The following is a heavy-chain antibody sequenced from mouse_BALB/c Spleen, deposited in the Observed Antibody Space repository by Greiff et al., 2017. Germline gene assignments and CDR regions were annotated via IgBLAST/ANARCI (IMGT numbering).Heavy chain of an antibody. Sequence: VKLMESGAELVRPGVSVKISCKGSGYTFTDYAMHWVKQSHAKSLEWIGVISTYYGDASYNQKFKGKATMTVDKSSSTAYMELARLTSEDSAIYYCAREGYGYFDVWGAGTTVTVSS. CDR2: ISTYYGDA. CDR3: AREGYGYFDV. V-gene: IGHV1S137*01. J-gene: IGHJ1*01. CDR1: GYTFTDYA.